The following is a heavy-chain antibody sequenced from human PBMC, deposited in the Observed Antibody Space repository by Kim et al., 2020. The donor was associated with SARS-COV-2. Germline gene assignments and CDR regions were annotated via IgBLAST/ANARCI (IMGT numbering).Heavy chain of an antibody. CDR1: GFTFGDYA. CDR3: ARQNGDVQDYYYGLDV. D-gene: IGHD7-27*01. V-gene: IGHV3-49*03. Sequence: GGSLRLSCRSSGFTFGDYALSWFRQAPGKGLEWVSFIRSNAYGGKTEHAASVKGRFTISRDDSKNIAYLQMNSLRTEDTAVYYCARQNGDVQDYYYGLDVWGQGTTVTVSS. CDR2: IRSNAYGGKT. J-gene: IGHJ6*02.